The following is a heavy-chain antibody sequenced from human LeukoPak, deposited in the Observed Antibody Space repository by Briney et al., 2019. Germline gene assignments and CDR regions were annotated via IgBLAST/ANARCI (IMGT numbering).Heavy chain of an antibody. D-gene: IGHD3-16*02. V-gene: IGHV3-21*06. CDR2: ISSTSVYV. CDR1: GFPFSSSA. CDR3: VRAERIHPASLFDT. J-gene: IGHJ5*02. Sequence: GGSLRLSCAASGFPFSSSAMSWVRQAPGKGLEWVASISSTSVYVYYSDSLKGRFTISRDNGKNSLFLQMSSLGVDDTAVYFCVRAERIHPASLFDTWGPGILVTVSS.